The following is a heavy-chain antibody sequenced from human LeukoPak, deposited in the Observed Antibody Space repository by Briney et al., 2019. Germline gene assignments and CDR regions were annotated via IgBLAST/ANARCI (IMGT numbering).Heavy chain of an antibody. CDR2: INPNSGRT. Sequence: ASVKVSCKASGYTFTGYYMDWVRQAPGQGLEWMGWINPNSGRTNYAQNFQGRVTMTRDPSISTAYMELSGLTSNDTAVYYCARTREYSSSWYFPPFDPWGQGTLVTVSS. V-gene: IGHV1-2*02. CDR3: ARTREYSSSWYFPPFDP. CDR1: GYTFTGYY. J-gene: IGHJ5*02. D-gene: IGHD6-13*01.